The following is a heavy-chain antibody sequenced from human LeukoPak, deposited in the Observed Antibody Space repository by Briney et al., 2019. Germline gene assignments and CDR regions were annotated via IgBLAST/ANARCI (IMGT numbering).Heavy chain of an antibody. J-gene: IGHJ4*02. D-gene: IGHD3-10*01. Sequence: GGSLRLSCAASGFTFSSYWMTWVRQAPGKGLEWVSAINGRGGSTYYADSVKGRFTISRDNSKNTLYLQMNSLRAEDTAVYYCAKGTTRGVIITAFDYWGQGTLVTVSS. CDR2: INGRGGST. V-gene: IGHV3-23*01. CDR1: GFTFSSYW. CDR3: AKGTTRGVIITAFDY.